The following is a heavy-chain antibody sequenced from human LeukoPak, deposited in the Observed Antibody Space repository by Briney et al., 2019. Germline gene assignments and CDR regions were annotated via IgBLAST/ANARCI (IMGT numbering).Heavy chain of an antibody. CDR3: VRDGDDFNFDY. J-gene: IGHJ4*02. CDR1: GFTFRSYW. D-gene: IGHD5-24*01. V-gene: IGHV3-74*01. CDR2: VIRDGSFT. Sequence: PGGSLTLSCAASGFTFRSYWMHWFRQAPGKGLEWVSRVIRDGSFTTYADSVKGRFTLSRDNAKNTLYLQMSSLRAEDTAVYFCVRDGDDFNFDYWGQGSLVTVSS.